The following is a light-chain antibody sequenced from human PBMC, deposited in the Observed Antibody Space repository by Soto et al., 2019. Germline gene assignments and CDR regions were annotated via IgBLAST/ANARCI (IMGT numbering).Light chain of an antibody. CDR1: SSDFGGYNH. Sequence: QSVLTQPASVSGSPGQSITISCTGTSSDFGGYNHVSWYQHSPGKAPKLILFVVSDRPSGVSHRFSGSKSGNTASLTISGLQADDEADYYCCSYTSLSTVVFGGGTKLTVL. CDR2: VVS. CDR3: CSYTSLSTVV. J-gene: IGLJ2*01. V-gene: IGLV2-14*01.